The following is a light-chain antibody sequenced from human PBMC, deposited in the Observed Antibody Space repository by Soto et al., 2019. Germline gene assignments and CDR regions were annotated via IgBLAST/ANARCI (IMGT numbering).Light chain of an antibody. CDR3: QQYYDVPVT. V-gene: IGKV4-1*01. CDR2: WAS. J-gene: IGKJ5*01. Sequence: DIVLTQSPDSLTVSLGESATINCKASQPVLRRSNNKNHLAWYQQKPTQSPKILISWASTRESGVPDRFSGSGSGTEFTLTISSLQAEDAAVYYCQQYYDVPVTFGQGTRLEIK. CDR1: QPVLRRSNNKNH.